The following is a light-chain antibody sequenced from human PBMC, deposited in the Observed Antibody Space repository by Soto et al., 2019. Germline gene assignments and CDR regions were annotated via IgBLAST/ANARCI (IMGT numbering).Light chain of an antibody. V-gene: IGKV1-39*01. J-gene: IGKJ1*01. Sequence: DIQMTQSPSTLSAAVGDRVTIACRASQNISSYLNWYQQKPGKAPKLLIYAASTLQSGVPSRFSGSGSGTDFALTISSLQPEDFATYHCQQSYSNPLTFGQGTKVDSK. CDR2: AAS. CDR3: QQSYSNPLT. CDR1: QNISSY.